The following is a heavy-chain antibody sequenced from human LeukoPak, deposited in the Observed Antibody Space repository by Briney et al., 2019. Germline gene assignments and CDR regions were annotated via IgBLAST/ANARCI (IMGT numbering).Heavy chain of an antibody. CDR2: INHSGST. CDR1: GGSFSGYY. D-gene: IGHD1-26*01. J-gene: IGHJ6*03. CDR3: AREYSGSYYADYYYYYMDV. V-gene: IGHV4-34*01. Sequence: TASETLSLTCAVYGGSFSGYYWSWIRQPPGKGLEWIGEINHSGSTNYNPSLKSRVTISVDTSKNQFSLKLSSVTAADTAVYYCAREYSGSYYADYYYYYMDVWGKGTTVTVSS.